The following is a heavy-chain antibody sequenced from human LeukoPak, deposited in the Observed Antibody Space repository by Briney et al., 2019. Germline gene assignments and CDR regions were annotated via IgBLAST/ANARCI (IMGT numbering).Heavy chain of an antibody. CDR2: FDPQDGET. V-gene: IGHV1-24*01. D-gene: IGHD3-22*01. CDR1: GYTLTELS. J-gene: IGHJ4*02. Sequence: ASVKVSCKVSGYTLTELSMHWVRQAPGKGLEWMGGFDPQDGETIYAQKFQGRVTMTEDTSTDTAYMELSSLRSEDTAVYYCATTIDSSGYPFDYWGQGTLVTVSS. CDR3: ATTIDSSGYPFDY.